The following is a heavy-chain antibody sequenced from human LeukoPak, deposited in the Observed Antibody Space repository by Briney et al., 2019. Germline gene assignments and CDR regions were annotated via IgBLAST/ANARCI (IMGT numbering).Heavy chain of an antibody. J-gene: IGHJ4*02. Sequence: WGSLRLSCPASGFPFSSYSMNWVGQAPGRGVEWVSYISASGSNIYYLDSVKGRFTMSRDNAMNSLFLQMDRPRAEDTAVYYCVRVKGTYFDFWGQGTLVTVSS. CDR1: GFPFSSYS. CDR3: VRVKGTYFDF. D-gene: IGHD1-1*01. V-gene: IGHV3-48*01. CDR2: ISASGSNI.